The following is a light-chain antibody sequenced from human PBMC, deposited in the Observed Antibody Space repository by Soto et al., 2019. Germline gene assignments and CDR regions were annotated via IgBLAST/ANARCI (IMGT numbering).Light chain of an antibody. CDR3: QQRSNWLT. Sequence: EIVLTQTPATLSLSPGERATLSCRASQSVSSYLAWYQQKPGQAPRFLIYDASNRATGIPAGFSGSGSGTDFTLTISSLEPEDFAVYYCQQRSNWLTFGGGTKVEIK. CDR1: QSVSSY. CDR2: DAS. J-gene: IGKJ4*01. V-gene: IGKV3-11*01.